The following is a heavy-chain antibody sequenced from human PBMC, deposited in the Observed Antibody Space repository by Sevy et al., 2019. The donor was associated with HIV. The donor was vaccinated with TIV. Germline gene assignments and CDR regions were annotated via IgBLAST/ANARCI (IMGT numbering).Heavy chain of an antibody. D-gene: IGHD3-16*01. CDR1: GFTFSSYA. CDR2: ISGSGGST. J-gene: IGHJ3*02. CDR3: AKDQVMPPRLDAFDI. Sequence: GGSLRLSCAASGFTFSSYAMSWVRQAPGKGLEWVSAISGSGGSTYYADSVKGGFNISRDNSKNTLYLQMNSMRADDTAVYYCAKDQVMPPRLDAFDIWGQGTMVTVSS. V-gene: IGHV3-23*01.